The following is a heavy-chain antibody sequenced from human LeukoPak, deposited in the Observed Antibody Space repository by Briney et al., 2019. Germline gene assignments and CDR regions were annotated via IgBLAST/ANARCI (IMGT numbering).Heavy chain of an antibody. D-gene: IGHD3-3*01. CDR2: IIPSDGFT. CDR1: GYTFTNYY. V-gene: IGHV1-46*01. J-gene: IGHJ4*02. Sequence: GASVKVSCKASGYTFTNYYIHWVRQAPGQGLEWMGMIIPSDGFTTYAQKFQGRLTMTRDMSTSTVYMELSSLRSEDTALYYCATAGRRLFGGLIPLSFDYWGQGTLVTVSS. CDR3: ATAGRRLFGGLIPLSFDY.